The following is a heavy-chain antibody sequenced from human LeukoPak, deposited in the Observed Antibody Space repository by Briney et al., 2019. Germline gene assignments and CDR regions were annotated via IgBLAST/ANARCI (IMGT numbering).Heavy chain of an antibody. J-gene: IGHJ3*02. CDR3: ARALGTVVTAIPEAFDI. V-gene: IGHV3-7*01. CDR2: IKQDGSER. Sequence: PGGSLRLSCAASGFTFSIYWMSWVRQAPGKGLEWVANIKQDGSERYYVDSVKGRFTLSRDNAKNSLYLQMNSLRAEDTAVYYCARALGTVVTAIPEAFDIWGQGTMVTVSS. CDR1: GFTFSIYW. D-gene: IGHD2-21*02.